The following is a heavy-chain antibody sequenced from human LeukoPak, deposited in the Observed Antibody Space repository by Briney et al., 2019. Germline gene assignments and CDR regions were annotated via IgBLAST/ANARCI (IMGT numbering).Heavy chain of an antibody. CDR3: ARGGGYPIFDY. CDR1: GGSISSYY. J-gene: IGHJ4*02. Sequence: TSETLSLTCTVSGGSISSYYWSWIRQPPGKGLEWIGYIYYSGSTNYNPSLKSRVTISVDTSKNQFSLKLSPVTAADTAVYYCARGGGYPIFDYWGQGTLVTVSS. CDR2: IYYSGST. D-gene: IGHD2-15*01. V-gene: IGHV4-59*01.